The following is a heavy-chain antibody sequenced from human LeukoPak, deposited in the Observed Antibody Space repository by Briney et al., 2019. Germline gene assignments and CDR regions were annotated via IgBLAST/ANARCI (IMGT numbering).Heavy chain of an antibody. V-gene: IGHV4-59*01. CDR3: AGTTGAECRRRSYLECYLDL. CDR2: IYYSGRT. CDR1: GGSISSYY. Sequence: SETLSLTCTVSGGSISSYYWSWIRQPPGKGLEWIGYIYYSGRTNYNPSHKSGVTISVDTSKDQFSLKLSSVTAADPPVYYFAGTTGAECRRRSYLECYLDLWGKGTRVSVSS. D-gene: IGHD1-26*01. J-gene: IGHJ6*03.